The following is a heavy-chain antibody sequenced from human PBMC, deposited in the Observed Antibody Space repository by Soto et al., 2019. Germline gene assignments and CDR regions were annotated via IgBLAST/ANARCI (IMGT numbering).Heavy chain of an antibody. CDR2: IYYSGST. CDR1: GGSVSSGSYY. Sequence: SETLSLTCIVSGGSVSSGSYYWSWLRQPPGKGLEWIGYIYYSGSTNYNPSLKSRVTISVDTSKNQFSLKLSSVTAADTAVYYCAKTNIARAFDIWGQGTMVTVSS. CDR3: AKTNIARAFDI. J-gene: IGHJ3*02. V-gene: IGHV4-61*01. D-gene: IGHD6-6*01.